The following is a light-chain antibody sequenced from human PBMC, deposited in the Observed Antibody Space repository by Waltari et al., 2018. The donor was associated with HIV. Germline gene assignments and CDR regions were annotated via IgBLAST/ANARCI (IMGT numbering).Light chain of an antibody. CDR3: HQSYTTPPT. CDR2: SAS. J-gene: IGKJ4*01. CDR1: QPISTY. Sequence: DIQMTQSPSSLSASVGDRVTMTCRASQPISTYLHWFQQKPGKAPNLLIDSASSLQSGVPSRFRGSGSGTDFTLTISTLQPEDFATYYCHQSYTTPPTFGGGTKVEIK. V-gene: IGKV1-39*01.